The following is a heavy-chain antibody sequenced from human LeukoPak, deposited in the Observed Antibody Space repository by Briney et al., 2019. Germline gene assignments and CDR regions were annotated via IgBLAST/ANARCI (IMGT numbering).Heavy chain of an antibody. J-gene: IGHJ6*02. CDR1: GGSFSGYY. CDR3: ARGLYYDFWSGYYTEPIRASNYYYYYGMGV. CDR2: INHSGST. D-gene: IGHD3-3*01. V-gene: IGHV4-34*01. Sequence: SETLSLTCAVYGGSFSGYYWSWIRQPPGKGLEWIGEINHSGSTNYNPSLKSRVTISVDTSKNQFSLKLSSVTAADTAVYYCARGLYYDFWSGYYTEPIRASNYYYYYGMGVWGQGTTVTVSS.